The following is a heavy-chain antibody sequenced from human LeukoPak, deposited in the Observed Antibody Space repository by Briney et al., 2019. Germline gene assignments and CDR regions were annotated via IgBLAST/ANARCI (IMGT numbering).Heavy chain of an antibody. V-gene: IGHV3-66*01. CDR3: ARGYGSGSPTNFDY. Sequence: PGGSLRPSCAASGFTVSSNYMSWVRQAPGKGLEWVSVIYGDGTTYYADSVKGRFTISRDNSKNTLYLQMNSLRAEDTAVYYCARGYGSGSPTNFDYWGQGTLVTVSS. CDR1: GFTVSSNY. CDR2: IYGDGTT. J-gene: IGHJ4*02. D-gene: IGHD3-10*01.